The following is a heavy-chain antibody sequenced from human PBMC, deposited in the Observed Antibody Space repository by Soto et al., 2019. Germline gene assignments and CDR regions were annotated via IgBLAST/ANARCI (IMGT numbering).Heavy chain of an antibody. CDR1: GFTFSSYG. V-gene: IGHV3-33*01. J-gene: IGHJ6*02. CDR2: IWYDGSNK. CDR3: AGASPNYYCYYGMDV. Sequence: QVQLVESGGGVVQPGRSLRLSCAASGFTFSSYGMHWVRQAPGKGLEWVAVIWYDGSNKYYADSVKGRFTISRDNSKNPLDRHMNSLRAEDTAVYYCAGASPNYYCYYGMDVWGQGTTVTVSS.